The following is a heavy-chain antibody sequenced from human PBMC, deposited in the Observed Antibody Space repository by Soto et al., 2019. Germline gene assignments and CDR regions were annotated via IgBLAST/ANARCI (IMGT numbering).Heavy chain of an antibody. V-gene: IGHV4-31*03. CDR1: GGSISSGGYY. Sequence: SETLSLTCSVSGGSISSGGYYWSWIRQHPGKGLEWIGYIYYSGSTYYNPSLKSRVTISVDTSKNQFSLKLSSVTAADTAVYYCASDLGSYYYYYYYYGMDGWGQGTTVTVSS. CDR3: ASDLGSYYYYYYYYGMDG. J-gene: IGHJ6*02. D-gene: IGHD1-26*01. CDR2: IYYSGST.